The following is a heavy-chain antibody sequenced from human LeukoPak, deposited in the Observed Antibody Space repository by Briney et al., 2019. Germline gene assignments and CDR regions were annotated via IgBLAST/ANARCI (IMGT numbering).Heavy chain of an antibody. CDR2: ISYDGSNK. CDR1: GFTFSSYG. V-gene: IGHV3-30*18. J-gene: IGHJ4*02. D-gene: IGHD6-13*01. Sequence: PGGSLRLSCAASGFTFSSYGMHWVRQAPGKGLEWVAVISYDGSNKYYADSVKGRFTISRDNSKNSLYLQMNSLRAEDTAVYYCAKDSSSWYGAFDYWGQGNLVTVSS. CDR3: AKDSSSWYGAFDY.